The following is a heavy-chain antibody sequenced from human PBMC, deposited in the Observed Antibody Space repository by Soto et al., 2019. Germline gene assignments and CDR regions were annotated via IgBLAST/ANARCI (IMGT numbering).Heavy chain of an antibody. CDR3: AKKGKKGIAAAGRNYYYYYGMDV. V-gene: IGHV3-23*01. D-gene: IGHD6-13*01. CDR2: ISGSGGST. Sequence: GGSLRLSCAASGFTFSSYAMSWVRQAPGKGLEWVSAISGSGGSTYYAGSVKGRFTISRDNSKNTLYLQMNSLRAEDTAVYYCAKKGKKGIAAAGRNYYYYYGMDVWGQGTTVTVSS. J-gene: IGHJ6*02. CDR1: GFTFSSYA.